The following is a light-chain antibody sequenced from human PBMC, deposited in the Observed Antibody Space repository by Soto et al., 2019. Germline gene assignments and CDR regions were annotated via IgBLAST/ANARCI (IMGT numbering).Light chain of an antibody. V-gene: IGKV1-5*03. CDR1: QNIETW. CDR3: QQYNNRWT. J-gene: IGKJ1*01. Sequence: DIQMTQSPSTLSASVGDRVTITCRASQNIETWLAWYQQKPGKAPKLMIYKASSLEGGVPSRFSGSGSGTEFSLNIGSLQSDDFAAYYGQQYNNRWTFGEGTEVEIK. CDR2: KAS.